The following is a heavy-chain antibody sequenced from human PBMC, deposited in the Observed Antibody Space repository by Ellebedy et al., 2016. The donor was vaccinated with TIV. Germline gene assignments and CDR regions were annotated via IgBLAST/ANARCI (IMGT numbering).Heavy chain of an antibody. CDR3: ARDYSSSTDFDY. CDR2: ISAYNGNT. J-gene: IGHJ4*02. CDR1: GYTFTGYY. V-gene: IGHV1-2*02. D-gene: IGHD6-6*01. Sequence: ASVKVSCKASGYTFTGYYMHWVRQAPGQGLEWMGWISAYNGNTIYAQKFQGRVTMTRDTSISTAYMELSRLRSDDTAVYYCARDYSSSTDFDYWGQGTLVTVSS.